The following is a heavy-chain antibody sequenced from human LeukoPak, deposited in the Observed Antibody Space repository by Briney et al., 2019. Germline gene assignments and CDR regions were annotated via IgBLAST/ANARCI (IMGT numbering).Heavy chain of an antibody. CDR3: ARYYCSGGSCYEH. Sequence: GGSLRLSCAASGFTVSSNYMSWVRQAPGKGLEWVSVIYSGGSTYYADSVKGRFTISRDNSKNTLYLQMNSLRAEDTAVYYCARYYCSGGSCYEHWGQGTLVTVSS. CDR1: GFTVSSNY. D-gene: IGHD2-15*01. CDR2: IYSGGST. V-gene: IGHV3-53*01. J-gene: IGHJ4*02.